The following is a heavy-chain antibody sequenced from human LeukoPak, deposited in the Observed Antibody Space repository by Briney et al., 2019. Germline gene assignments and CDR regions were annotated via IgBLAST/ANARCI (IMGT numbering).Heavy chain of an antibody. CDR1: GFTFSSYG. CDR2: ISYDGTYK. Sequence: PGGSQTLSCAASGFTFSSYGMQWVRQAPGKGLEGVAVISYDGTYKYYADSVKGRFTISRDNSKNTLYLRMDSLRAEDTAVYYCAKSGQNYYGSVWGQGTQVTVSS. V-gene: IGHV3-30*18. D-gene: IGHD3-10*01. J-gene: IGHJ4*02. CDR3: AKSGQNYYGSV.